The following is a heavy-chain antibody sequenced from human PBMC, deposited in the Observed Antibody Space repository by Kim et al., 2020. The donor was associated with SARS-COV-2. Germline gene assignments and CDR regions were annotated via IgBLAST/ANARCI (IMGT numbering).Heavy chain of an antibody. CDR3: ARHRGYYYDSRYFVL. D-gene: IGHD3-22*01. J-gene: IGHJ2*01. CDR2: IYPGDSDT. CDR1: GYSFTSYW. Sequence: GESLKISCKGSGYSFTSYWIGWVRQMPGKGLEWMGIIYPGDSDTRYSPSFQGQVTISADKSISTAYLQWSSLKASDTAMYYCARHRGYYYDSRYFVLWGRGTLVTVSS. V-gene: IGHV5-51*01.